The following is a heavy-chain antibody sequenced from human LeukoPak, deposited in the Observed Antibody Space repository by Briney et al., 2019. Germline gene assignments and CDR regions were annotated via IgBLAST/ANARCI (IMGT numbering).Heavy chain of an antibody. CDR1: GYTFTSYG. D-gene: IGHD6-19*01. CDR2: ISAYNGNT. V-gene: IGHV1-18*01. Sequence: ASVKVSCKASGYTFTSYGISWVRQAPGQGLEWMGWISAYNGNTNYAQKLQGRVAMTTDTSTSTAYMELRSLRSDDTAVYYCAREYSSGWADAFDIWGQGTMVTVSS. CDR3: AREYSSGWADAFDI. J-gene: IGHJ3*02.